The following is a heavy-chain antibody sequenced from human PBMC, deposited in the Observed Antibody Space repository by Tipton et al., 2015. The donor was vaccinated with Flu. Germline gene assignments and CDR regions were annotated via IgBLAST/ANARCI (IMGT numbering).Heavy chain of an antibody. Sequence: TLSLTCAVYGGSFSGYYWSWIRQPPGKGLEWIGEINHSGSTNYNPSLKSRVTMSVDTSKNQFSLKLSSVTAADTAVYYCARGGGIAAPNWFDPWGQGTLVTVSS. CDR1: GGSFSGYY. CDR3: ARGGGIAAPNWFDP. V-gene: IGHV4-34*01. CDR2: INHSGST. D-gene: IGHD6-6*01. J-gene: IGHJ5*02.